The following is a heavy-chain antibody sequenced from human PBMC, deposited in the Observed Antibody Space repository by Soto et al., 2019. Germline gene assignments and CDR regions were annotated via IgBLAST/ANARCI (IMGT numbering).Heavy chain of an antibody. D-gene: IGHD2-15*01. Sequence: GVSLRLSCAASGFTFSSYGMHWVRQAPGKGLEWVAVIWYDGSNKYYADSVKGRFTISRDNSKNTLYLQMNSLRAEDTAVYYCASKYCSGGSCHDAFDIWGQGTMVTVSS. CDR2: IWYDGSNK. V-gene: IGHV3-33*01. J-gene: IGHJ3*02. CDR3: ASKYCSGGSCHDAFDI. CDR1: GFTFSSYG.